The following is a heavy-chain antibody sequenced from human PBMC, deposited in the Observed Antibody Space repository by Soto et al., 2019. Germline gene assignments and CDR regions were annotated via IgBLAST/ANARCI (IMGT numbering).Heavy chain of an antibody. Sequence: QIQRVQSGTEVKKPGASVKVSCKASGYTFSSFGLSWVRQAPGQGLEWVSWISAHTGNTNYAHKGHGRLTLTTDTASSTGYMERRRRRSDGTAIYYCARDGPDGSQYRLVYWGQGTLVAVS. V-gene: IGHV1-18*01. CDR1: GYTFSSFG. CDR3: ARDGPDGSQYRLVY. CDR2: ISAHTGNT. J-gene: IGHJ4*02. D-gene: IGHD1-26*01.